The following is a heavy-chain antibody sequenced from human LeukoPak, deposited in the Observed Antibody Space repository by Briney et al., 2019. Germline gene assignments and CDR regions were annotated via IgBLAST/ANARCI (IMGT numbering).Heavy chain of an antibody. CDR1: GCTFSSYA. D-gene: IGHD3-9*01. J-gene: IGHJ5*02. Sequence: GASVKVSCKASGCTFSSYAISWVRQAPGQGLEWMGGIIPIFGTANYAQKFQGRVTITADESTSTAYMELSSLRSEDTAVYYCARTLVIPNWFDPWGQGTLVTVSS. V-gene: IGHV1-69*01. CDR2: IIPIFGTA. CDR3: ARTLVIPNWFDP.